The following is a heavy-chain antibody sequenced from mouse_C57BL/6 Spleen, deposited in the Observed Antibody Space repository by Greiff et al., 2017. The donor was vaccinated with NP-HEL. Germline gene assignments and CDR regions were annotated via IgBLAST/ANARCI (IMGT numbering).Heavy chain of an antibody. D-gene: IGHD1-1*01. CDR3: AGFYYGSSYWYFDV. J-gene: IGHJ1*03. V-gene: IGHV1-55*01. CDR2: IYPGSGST. CDR1: GYTFTSYW. Sequence: QVQLKESGAELVKPGASVKMSCKASGYTFTSYWITWVKQRPGQGLEWIGDIYPGSGSTNYNEKFKSKATLTVDTSSSTAYMQLSSLTSEDSAVYYCAGFYYGSSYWYFDVWGTGTTVTVSS.